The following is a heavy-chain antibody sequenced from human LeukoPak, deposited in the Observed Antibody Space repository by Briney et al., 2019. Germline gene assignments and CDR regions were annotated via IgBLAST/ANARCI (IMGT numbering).Heavy chain of an antibody. CDR1: GFTFSSYS. V-gene: IGHV3-48*01. Sequence: GGSLRLSCAASGFTFSSYSMNWVRQAPGKGLEWVSYISSSSSTIYYADSVEGRFTISRDNAKNSLYLQMNSLRAEDTAVYYCARVENWNYGDIWGQGTMVTVSS. CDR3: ARVENWNYGDI. J-gene: IGHJ3*02. D-gene: IGHD1-7*01. CDR2: ISSSSSTI.